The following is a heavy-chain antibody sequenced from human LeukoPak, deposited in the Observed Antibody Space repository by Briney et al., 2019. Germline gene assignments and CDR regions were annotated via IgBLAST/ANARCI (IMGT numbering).Heavy chain of an antibody. D-gene: IGHD6-6*01. Sequence: SETLSLTCTVSGGSISSGGYYWSWIRQPPGKGLEWIGYIYHSGSTYYNPSLKSRVTISVDRSKNQFSLKLSSVTAADTAVYYCASADSSSRSHFDYWGQGTLVTVSS. CDR1: GGSISSGGYY. J-gene: IGHJ4*02. CDR3: ASADSSSRSHFDY. CDR2: IYHSGST. V-gene: IGHV4-30-2*01.